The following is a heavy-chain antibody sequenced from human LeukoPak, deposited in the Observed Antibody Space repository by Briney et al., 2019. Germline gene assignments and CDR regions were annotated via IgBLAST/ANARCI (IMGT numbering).Heavy chain of an antibody. CDR2: IRIGGGGT. V-gene: IGHV3-23*01. Sequence: GGSLRLSCAASGFDLSTYAVTWVRQAPAKGLEWVSSIRIGGGGTYYADSVKGRFTISRDNSENTLHLQMNNLRVGDTAKYFCARCMVLSQGWCNWFDPWGQGTLVTVSS. CDR1: GFDLSTYA. CDR3: ARCMVLSQGWCNWFDP. D-gene: IGHD6-13*01. J-gene: IGHJ5*02.